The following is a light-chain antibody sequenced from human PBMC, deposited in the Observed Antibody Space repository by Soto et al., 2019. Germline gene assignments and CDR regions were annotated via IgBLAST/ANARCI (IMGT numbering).Light chain of an antibody. CDR1: QSISDR. CDR2: KAS. V-gene: IGKV1-5*03. CDR3: QEYDSYSQT. J-gene: IGKJ2*01. Sequence: DIPMTQSPSTLSVSVGDRVTITCRASQSISDRLAWYQQKPGKAPKLLIYKASSLESGVPSRFSGSGSGTEFTLSISSLQPDDFATYYCQEYDSYSQTFGQGTKLEMK.